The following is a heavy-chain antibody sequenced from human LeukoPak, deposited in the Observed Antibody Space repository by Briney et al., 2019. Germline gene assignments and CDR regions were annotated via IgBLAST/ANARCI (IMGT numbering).Heavy chain of an antibody. J-gene: IGHJ4*02. V-gene: IGHV4-39*07. CDR2: MYYTGST. D-gene: IGHD6-19*01. CDR3: ARGTVARPEDFDY. Sequence: PSETLSLTCAVSGGSISSTSSYWGWLRQPPGKGLEWIGTMYYTGSTYYSPSLKSRVTISVDTSKNQFSLKLSSVTAADTAVYYCARGTVARPEDFDYWGQGTLVTVSS. CDR1: GGSISSTSSY.